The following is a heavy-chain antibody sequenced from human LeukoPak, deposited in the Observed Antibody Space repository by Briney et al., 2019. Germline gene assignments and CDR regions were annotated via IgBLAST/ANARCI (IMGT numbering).Heavy chain of an antibody. CDR1: GYSFTSYW. V-gene: IGHV1-18*04. J-gene: IGHJ5*02. CDR3: ARAVAFGVVVPAAIGWFDP. Sequence: GESLKISCKGSGYSFTSYWIGWVRQAPRQGLEWMGWISAYNGNTNYAQKLQGRVTMTTDTSTSTAYMELRSLRSDDTAVYYCARAVAFGVVVPAAIGWFDPWGQGTLVTVSS. CDR2: ISAYNGNT. D-gene: IGHD2-2*02.